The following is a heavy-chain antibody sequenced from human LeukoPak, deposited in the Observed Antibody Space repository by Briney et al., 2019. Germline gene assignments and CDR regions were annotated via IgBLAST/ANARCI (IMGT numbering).Heavy chain of an antibody. D-gene: IGHD2-2*01. Sequence: ASVKVSCKATGYTFTDYYMHWVRQAPGQGFEWMGWINPNSGDTNYAQKFQGRVTMTRDTSISTAHMELSRLRSDDTAVYYCARANFLYCSSTTCLFDYWGQGTLVIVSS. V-gene: IGHV1-2*02. CDR3: ARANFLYCSSTTCLFDY. J-gene: IGHJ4*02. CDR1: GYTFTDYY. CDR2: INPNSGDT.